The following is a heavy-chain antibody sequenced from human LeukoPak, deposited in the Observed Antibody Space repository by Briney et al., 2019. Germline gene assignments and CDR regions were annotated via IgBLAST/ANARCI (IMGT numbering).Heavy chain of an antibody. V-gene: IGHV4-34*01. Sequence: SETLSLTCAVYGGSFSGYYWSWIRQPPGKGLEWIGEINHSGSTNYNPSLKSRVTISVDTSKNQFSLKLSSVTAADTAVYYCARQRLRGRAQIFDYWGQGTLVTVSS. J-gene: IGHJ4*02. D-gene: IGHD2-21*02. CDR3: ARQRLRGRAQIFDY. CDR2: INHSGST. CDR1: GGSFSGYY.